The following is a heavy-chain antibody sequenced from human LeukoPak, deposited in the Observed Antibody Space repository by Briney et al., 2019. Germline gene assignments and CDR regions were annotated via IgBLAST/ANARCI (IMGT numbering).Heavy chain of an antibody. CDR1: GFSVSNNY. CDR2: INWNGGST. V-gene: IGHV3-20*04. CDR3: ARGLYYYDSSGYYYLGY. Sequence: GGSLRLSCAASGFSVSNNYMSWVRQAPGKGLEWVSGINWNGGSTGYADSVKGRFTISRDNAKNSLYLQMNSLRAEDTALYYCARGLYYYDSSGYYYLGYWGQGTLVTVSS. J-gene: IGHJ4*02. D-gene: IGHD3-22*01.